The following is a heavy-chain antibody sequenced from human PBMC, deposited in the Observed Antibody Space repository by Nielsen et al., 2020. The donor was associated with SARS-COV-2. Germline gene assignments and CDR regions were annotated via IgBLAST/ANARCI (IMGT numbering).Heavy chain of an antibody. D-gene: IGHD4-23*01. V-gene: IGHV4-34*01. CDR1: GGSISSYY. Sequence: GSLRLSCTVSGGSISSYYWGWIRQPPGKGLEWIGEINHSGSTNYNPSLKSRVTISVDTSKNQFSLKLSSVTAADTAVYYCARHTRWYDRGPRVDYWGQGTLVTVSS. CDR3: ARHTRWYDRGPRVDY. CDR2: INHSGST. J-gene: IGHJ4*02.